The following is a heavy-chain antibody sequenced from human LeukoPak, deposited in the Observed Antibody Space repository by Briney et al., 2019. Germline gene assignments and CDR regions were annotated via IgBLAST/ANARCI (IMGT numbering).Heavy chain of an antibody. V-gene: IGHV1-69*05. Sequence: SVKVPCKASGGTFSSYAISWVRQAPGQGLEWMGGIIPIFGTANYAQKFQGRVTITTDESTSTAYMELSSLRSEDTAVYYCARGNGYYGSGSHRVAYFDYWGQGTLVTVSS. CDR2: IIPIFGTA. CDR1: GGTFSSYA. D-gene: IGHD3-10*01. J-gene: IGHJ4*02. CDR3: ARGNGYYGSGSHRVAYFDY.